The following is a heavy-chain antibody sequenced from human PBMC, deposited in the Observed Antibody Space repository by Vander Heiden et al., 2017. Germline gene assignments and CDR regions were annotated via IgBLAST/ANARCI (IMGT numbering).Heavy chain of an antibody. V-gene: IGHV1-2*02. CDR2: INPKSGGT. D-gene: IGHD3-10*01. CDR1: GYTFSDYF. CDR3: ARGPGFAAFDI. Sequence: QVQLVQSGAEVKKPGASLKVSCKASGYTFSDYFMHWFRQAPGQGLEWIGWINPKSGGTMYTQKFQGRVTMTRDTSISTAYMELSRLGSDDTAVYYCARGPGFAAFDIWGQGTMVTVSS. J-gene: IGHJ3*02.